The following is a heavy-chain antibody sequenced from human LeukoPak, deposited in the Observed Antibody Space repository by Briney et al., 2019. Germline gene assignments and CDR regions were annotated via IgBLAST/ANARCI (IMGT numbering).Heavy chain of an antibody. D-gene: IGHD3-3*01. CDR1: GDSVSSSGYY. J-gene: IGHJ4*02. CDR3: ARQDYDFWSGYYDY. V-gene: IGHV4-39*01. Sequence: KPSETLSLTCIVSGDSVSSSGYYWGWIRQPPGRGLEWIGSIYYSGTTFYNPSLKSRVTISVDTSKNQFSMKLTSVTAADTAVYFCARQDYDFWSGYYDYWGQGTLVTVSS. CDR2: IYYSGTT.